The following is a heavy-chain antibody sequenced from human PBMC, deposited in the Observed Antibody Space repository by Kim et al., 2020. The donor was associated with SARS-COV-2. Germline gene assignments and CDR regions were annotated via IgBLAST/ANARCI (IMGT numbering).Heavy chain of an antibody. CDR1: GFTFSKYW. D-gene: IGHD4-17*01. J-gene: IGHJ4*02. CDR2: IKQDGSEK. CDR3: ARRDYGGNSRRAYFDF. Sequence: GGSLRLSCAGSGFTFSKYWMSWVRQAPGKGLEWVANIKQDGSEKYYVDSVKGRFTISRDNAKNSLYLQMNSLRAEDTAVYYCARRDYGGNSRRAYFDFWGQGALVTVSS. V-gene: IGHV3-7*01.